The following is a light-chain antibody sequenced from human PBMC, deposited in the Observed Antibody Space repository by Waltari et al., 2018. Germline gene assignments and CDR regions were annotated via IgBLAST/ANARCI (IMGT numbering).Light chain of an antibody. CDR1: HPQIGSNY. Sequence: QSVLTQPPSASGTPGQRVTISCSASHPQIGSNYVYWYQQLPGTAPKLLIYKDSQRPSGVPDRFSGSKSGTSASLAISGLRSEDEADYYCAAWDDSLSGPIFATGTKVTV. CDR2: KDS. V-gene: IGLV1-47*01. CDR3: AAWDDSLSGPI. J-gene: IGLJ1*01.